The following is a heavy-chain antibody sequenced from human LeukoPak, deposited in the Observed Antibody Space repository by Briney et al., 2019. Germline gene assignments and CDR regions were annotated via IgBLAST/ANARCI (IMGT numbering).Heavy chain of an antibody. CDR2: IYFSGST. CDR3: ARVRANYFDY. Sequence: SETLSLTCTLSRDSISTYYRSWIRQPPGKGLEWIGYIYFSGSTNYNPSLKSRVTISVDTSKNQFSLKLSSVTAADTVVYYCARVRANYFDYWGQGILVTVSS. J-gene: IGHJ4*02. CDR1: RDSISTYY. V-gene: IGHV4-59*01.